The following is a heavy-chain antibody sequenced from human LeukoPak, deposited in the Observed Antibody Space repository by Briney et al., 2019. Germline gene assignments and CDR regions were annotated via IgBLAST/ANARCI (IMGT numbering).Heavy chain of an antibody. Sequence: SETLSLTCAVYGGSFSGYYWSWIRQPPGKGLEWIGYISYSGSTNYNASLKSRLTISLEGSKNQLSLNLSSVTAADTAVYYCARHQGGTYYYDAFDIWGQGTMVIVSS. J-gene: IGHJ3*02. D-gene: IGHD1-26*01. V-gene: IGHV4-59*08. CDR3: ARHQGGTYYYDAFDI. CDR1: GGSFSGYY. CDR2: ISYSGST.